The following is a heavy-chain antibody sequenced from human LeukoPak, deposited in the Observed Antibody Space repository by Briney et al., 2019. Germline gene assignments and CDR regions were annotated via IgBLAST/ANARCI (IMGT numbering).Heavy chain of an antibody. V-gene: IGHV3-74*01. CDR3: AREGGDILTGYY. D-gene: IGHD3-9*01. Sequence: PGGSLRLSCAASGFTFSSYWMHWVRQAPGRGLVWVSRSNSDGSSTSYADSVKGRFTISRDNAKNTLYLQMNSLRAEDTAVYYCAREGGDILTGYYWGQGTLVTVSS. CDR1: GFTFSSYW. CDR2: SNSDGSST. J-gene: IGHJ4*02.